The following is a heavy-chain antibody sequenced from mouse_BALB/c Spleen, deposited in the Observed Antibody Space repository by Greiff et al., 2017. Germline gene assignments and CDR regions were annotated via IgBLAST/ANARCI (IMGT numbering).Heavy chain of an antibody. CDR3: APLPAWFAY. Sequence: VQLKQSGAELVRPGALVKLSCKASGFNIKDYYMHWVKQRPQQGLEWIGWIDPENGNTIYDPKFQGKASITADTSSNTAYLQLSSLTSEDTAVYYCAPLPAWFAYWGQGTLVTVSA. CDR2: IDPENGNT. J-gene: IGHJ3*01. V-gene: IGHV14-1*02. CDR1: GFNIKDYY.